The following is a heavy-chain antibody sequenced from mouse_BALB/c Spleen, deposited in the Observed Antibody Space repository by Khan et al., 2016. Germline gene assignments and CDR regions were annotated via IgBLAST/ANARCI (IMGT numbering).Heavy chain of an antibody. V-gene: IGHV1S137*01. CDR3: ARDGDDY. Sequence: QVQLQQSGAELVRPGVSVKISCKGSGYTFTDYAMHWVQQSHAKSLEWIGVISTYYGDASYNQQFNGKATIPVNKSTSTSYMELARLTSEDSAIYYCARDGDDYWGQGTTLTVSS. CDR2: ISTYYGDA. J-gene: IGHJ2*01. CDR1: GYTFTDYA.